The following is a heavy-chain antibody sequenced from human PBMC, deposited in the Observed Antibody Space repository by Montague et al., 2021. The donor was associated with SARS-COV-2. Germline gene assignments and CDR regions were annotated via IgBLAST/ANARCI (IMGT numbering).Heavy chain of an antibody. CDR2: ISYSGST. CDR1: DDSSSSSIYY. Sequence: SETLSFTCTVSDDSSSSSIYYWGWIRQLPGKGLEWIGTISYSGSTYHNPSLHSRVAISVDTSKKRFSLRLTSVTAADTAVYFCARDHYHSSWFKYWGPGTLVTVSS. V-gene: IGHV4-39*07. CDR3: ARDHYHSSWFKY. D-gene: IGHD6-13*01. J-gene: IGHJ4*02.